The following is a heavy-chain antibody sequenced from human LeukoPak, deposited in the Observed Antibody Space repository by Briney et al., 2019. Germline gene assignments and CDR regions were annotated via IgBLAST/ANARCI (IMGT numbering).Heavy chain of an antibody. Sequence: GAALEISYKGSGYSFTSYWIGWVRPMPGKGLGWMGIIYSGDSDTRYSPSFQGQVTISADKSITTAYLQWSSLKASHTAMYYCARRYYYGSGSYHLDYWGQGTLVTVSS. CDR3: ARRYYYGSGSYHLDY. D-gene: IGHD3-10*01. CDR2: IYSGDSDT. CDR1: GYSFTSYW. J-gene: IGHJ4*02. V-gene: IGHV5-51*01.